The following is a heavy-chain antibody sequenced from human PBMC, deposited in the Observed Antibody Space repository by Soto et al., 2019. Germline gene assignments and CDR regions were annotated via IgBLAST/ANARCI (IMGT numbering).Heavy chain of an antibody. V-gene: IGHV1-2*02. CDR1: GYTFAAYS. Sequence: QVRLVQSGAEVKGPGASVKVSCKTSGYTFAAYSIHWVRQAPGQGLEWMGFIFPNSGGSTTSAQQFEGRVTMTKASSIITACLELSGLTPDDTADYYCAKDEGGIFDSCGQGTLVTVSS. CDR3: AKDEGGIFDS. CDR2: IFPNSGGST. J-gene: IGHJ4*01. D-gene: IGHD2-15*01.